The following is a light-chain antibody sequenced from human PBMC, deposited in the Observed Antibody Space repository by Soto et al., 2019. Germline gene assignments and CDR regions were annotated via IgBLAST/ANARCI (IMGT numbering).Light chain of an antibody. CDR2: WAS. V-gene: IGKV4-1*01. CDR1: QSVLYSSNNKNY. Sequence: DIVMTQSPDSLAVSLGERATINCKSSQSVLYSSNNKNYLAWYQQKPGQPPKLLIYWASTRESGVPDRFSGSRSGTDFTLTISSLQAEDVAVYYCQQYYSTPPPTFGGGTKVEIK. CDR3: QQYYSTPPPT. J-gene: IGKJ4*01.